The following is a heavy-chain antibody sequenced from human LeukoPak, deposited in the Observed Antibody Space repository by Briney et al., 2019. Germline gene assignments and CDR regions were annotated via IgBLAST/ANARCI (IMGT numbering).Heavy chain of an antibody. V-gene: IGHV3-30*04. CDR2: ISDDGSHK. J-gene: IGHJ4*02. D-gene: IGHD3-22*01. CDR3: AKALITMIVVFDY. CDR1: GFTFGSFG. Sequence: PGGSLRLSCAASGFTFGSFGLHWVRQVPGKGLEWVAVISDDGSHKYYGDSVEGRFTISRDNFKNTLYLQMNSLRAEDTAVYYCAKALITMIVVFDYWGQGTLVTVSS.